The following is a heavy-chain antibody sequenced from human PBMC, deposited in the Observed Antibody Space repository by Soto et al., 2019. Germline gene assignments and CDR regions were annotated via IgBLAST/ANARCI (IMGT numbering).Heavy chain of an antibody. CDR2: IWYDGSNK. CDR1: GFTFSSYG. D-gene: IGHD5-12*01. CDR3: ARKSGYDLVDY. Sequence: PGGSLRLSCAASGFTFSSYGMHWVRQAPGKGLEWVAVIWYDGSNKYYADSVKGRFTISRDNSKNTLYLQMNSLRAEDTAVYHCARKSGYDLVDYWGQGTLVTVSS. J-gene: IGHJ4*02. V-gene: IGHV3-33*01.